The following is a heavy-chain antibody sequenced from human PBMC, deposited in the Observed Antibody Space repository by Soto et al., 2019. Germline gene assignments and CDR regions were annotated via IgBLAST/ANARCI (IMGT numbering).Heavy chain of an antibody. Sequence: QVQLVESGGGLVKPGGSLRLSCAASGFTFSDYYMIWIRQAPGKGLEWVSYISSTSSYTNYADSVKGRFTISRDNAKNSLYLQMNSLGAEDTAVYYCARAYSGSGSPGYWGQGTLVTVSS. CDR3: ARAYSGSGSPGY. J-gene: IGHJ4*02. CDR2: ISSTSSYT. CDR1: GFTFSDYY. V-gene: IGHV3-11*05. D-gene: IGHD3-10*01.